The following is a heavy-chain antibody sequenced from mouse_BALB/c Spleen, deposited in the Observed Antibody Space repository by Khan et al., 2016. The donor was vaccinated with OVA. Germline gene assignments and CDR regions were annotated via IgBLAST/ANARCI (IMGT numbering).Heavy chain of an antibody. Sequence: VELVESGAELARPGASVKLSCKASGYTFTDYYINWLRQRTGQGLEWIGEIYPGSDKTYYNEKFKGKATLTADTSSSTAYMQLSSLTSEDSAVYFCAREWAAWFPYWGQGTQVTV. CDR1: GYTFTDYY. J-gene: IGHJ3*01. V-gene: IGHV1-77*01. CDR2: IYPGSDKT. CDR3: AREWAAWFPY.